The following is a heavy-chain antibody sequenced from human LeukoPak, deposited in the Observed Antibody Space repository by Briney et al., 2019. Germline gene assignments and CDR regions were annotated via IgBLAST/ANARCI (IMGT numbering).Heavy chain of an antibody. CDR1: GFTFSSYS. J-gene: IGHJ4*02. V-gene: IGHV3-7*01. CDR2: IKRDGSEK. CDR3: ARETMIVVANDY. Sequence: GGSLRLSCAASGFTFSSYSMNWVRQAPGKGLEWVANIKRDGSEKYYVDSVKGRFTISRDNAKNSLYLQMNSLRAEDTAVYYCARETMIVVANDYWGQGTLVTVSS. D-gene: IGHD3-22*01.